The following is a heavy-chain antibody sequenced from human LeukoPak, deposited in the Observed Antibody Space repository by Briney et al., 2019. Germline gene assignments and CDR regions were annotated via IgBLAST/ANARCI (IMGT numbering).Heavy chain of an antibody. V-gene: IGHV3-23*01. CDR1: GFTFSPFSDFA. J-gene: IGHJ4*02. CDR2: IDSGGRTT. D-gene: IGHD6-13*01. CDR3: AKEWDTSTWSFFDY. Sequence: GGSLRLTCSASGFTFSPFSDFAMSWVRQAPGKGLEWVSRIDSGGRTTSYSDSVKGRITISRDNAKNALYLQMNSLRAEDTAVYYCAKEWDTSTWSFFDYWGQGTPVTVSS.